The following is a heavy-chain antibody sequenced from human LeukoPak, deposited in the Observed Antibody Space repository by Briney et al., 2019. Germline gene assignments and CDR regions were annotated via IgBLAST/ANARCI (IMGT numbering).Heavy chain of an antibody. CDR1: GGTFSSYA. Sequence: ASVKVSCKASGGTFSSYAISWVRQAPGQGLEWMGWINPNSGGTNYAQKFQGRVTMTRDTSISTAYMELSRLRSDDTAVYYCELYSSSSVDVWGKGTTVTVSS. J-gene: IGHJ6*04. D-gene: IGHD6-6*01. CDR3: ELYSSSSVDV. CDR2: INPNSGGT. V-gene: IGHV1-2*02.